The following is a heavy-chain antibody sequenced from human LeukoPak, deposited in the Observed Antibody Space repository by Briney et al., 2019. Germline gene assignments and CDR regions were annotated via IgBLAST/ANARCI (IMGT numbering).Heavy chain of an antibody. CDR2: IYYSGST. CDR1: GGSISSYY. V-gene: IGHV4-59*01. J-gene: IGHJ6*03. D-gene: IGHD3-10*01. Sequence: SETLSLTCAVYGGSISSYYWSWIRQPPGKGLEWIGYIYYSGSTNYNPSLKSRVTISVDTSKNQFSLKLSSVTAADTAVYYCAREIVGFGDYYMDVWGKGTTVTVSS. CDR3: AREIVGFGDYYMDV.